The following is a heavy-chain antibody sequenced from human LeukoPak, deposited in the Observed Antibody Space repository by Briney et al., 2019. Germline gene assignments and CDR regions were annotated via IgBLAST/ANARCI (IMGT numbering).Heavy chain of an antibody. CDR2: ISGIGGRT. Sequence: GGSLRLSCAASGFTFSSYAMSWVRQAPGKGLEWVSAISGIGGRTYYADSVKGRFTISRDNSKNTLYLQMNSLRAEDTAVYYCAKGDDFWSGYTFDYWGQGTLVTVSS. D-gene: IGHD3-3*01. CDR1: GFTFSSYA. CDR3: AKGDDFWSGYTFDY. J-gene: IGHJ4*02. V-gene: IGHV3-23*01.